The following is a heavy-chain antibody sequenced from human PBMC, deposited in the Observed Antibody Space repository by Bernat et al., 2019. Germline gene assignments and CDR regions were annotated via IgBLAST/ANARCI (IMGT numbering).Heavy chain of an antibody. V-gene: IGHV3-30*18. CDR2: ISYDGSNK. J-gene: IGHJ4*02. D-gene: IGHD6-19*01. Sequence: QVQLVESGGGVVQPGRSLRLSCAASGFTFSSYVMHWVRQAPGKGLEWVAVISYDGSNKYYADSVKGRFTISRDNSKNTLYLQMNSLRAEDTAVYYCAKEGGDSSGWTYYFDYWGQGTLVTVSS. CDR3: AKEGGDSSGWTYYFDY. CDR1: GFTFSSYV.